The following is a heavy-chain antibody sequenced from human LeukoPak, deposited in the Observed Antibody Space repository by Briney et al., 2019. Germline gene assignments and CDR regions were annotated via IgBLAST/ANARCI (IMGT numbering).Heavy chain of an antibody. CDR3: ASVYYYDSSGYSSFDY. CDR1: GFTFSSYA. CDR2: ISGSGGST. Sequence: GGSLRLYCAASGFTFSSYAMSWVRQAPGKGLEWVSAISGSGGSTYYADSVKGRFTISRDNSKNTLYLQMNSLRAEDTAVYYCASVYYYDSSGYSSFDYWGQGTLVTVSS. V-gene: IGHV3-23*01. D-gene: IGHD3-22*01. J-gene: IGHJ4*02.